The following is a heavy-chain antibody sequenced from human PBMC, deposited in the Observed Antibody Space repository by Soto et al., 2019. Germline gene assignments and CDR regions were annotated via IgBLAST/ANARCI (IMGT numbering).Heavy chain of an antibody. Sequence: PGGSLRLSCVASGFTFSNYVMYWVRQAPGKGLQYVSVITSNGGTTDYANSVKGRFTMSRDNSKNTLYLEMGALRPEDMAVYYCARGGYCSAGSCSSYPRPWYFDLWGRGTLVTVSS. V-gene: IGHV3-64*01. J-gene: IGHJ2*01. CDR1: GFTFSNYV. CDR2: ITSNGGTT. CDR3: ARGGYCSAGSCSSYPRPWYFDL. D-gene: IGHD2-15*01.